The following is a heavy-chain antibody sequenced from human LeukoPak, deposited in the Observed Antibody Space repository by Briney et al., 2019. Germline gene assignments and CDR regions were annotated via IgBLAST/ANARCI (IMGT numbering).Heavy chain of an antibody. Sequence: GGSLRLSCAASGFTVSSTYMSWVRQAPGKGLEWVSVIYSGGNIYYIDSVKGRFTISRDTSKNTLYLQMNSLRAEDTAVYYCASPHGFWSGYYRFDYWGQGTLVTVSS. D-gene: IGHD3-3*01. CDR3: ASPHGFWSGYYRFDY. CDR1: GFTVSSTY. CDR2: IYSGGNI. J-gene: IGHJ4*02. V-gene: IGHV3-53*01.